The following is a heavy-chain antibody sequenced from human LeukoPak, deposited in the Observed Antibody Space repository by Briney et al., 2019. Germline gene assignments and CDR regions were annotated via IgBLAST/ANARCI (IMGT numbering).Heavy chain of an antibody. CDR1: GYTFTSYG. CDR2: ISAYNGNT. D-gene: IGHD4-17*01. V-gene: IGHV1-18*03. CDR3: ARLKTRYGDYVWFDP. J-gene: IGHJ5*02. Sequence: ASVRVSCRASGYTFTSYGISWVRQAPGQGLEWMGWISAYNGNTNYAQKLQGRVTMTTDTSTSTAYMELRSLRSDDMAVYYCARLKTRYGDYVWFDPWGQGTLVTVSS.